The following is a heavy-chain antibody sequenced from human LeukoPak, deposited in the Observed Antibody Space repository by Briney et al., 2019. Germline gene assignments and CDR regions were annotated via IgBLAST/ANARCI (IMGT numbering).Heavy chain of an antibody. CDR2: IPYDGSNK. J-gene: IGHJ4*02. Sequence: PGRSLRLSCAASGFTFSSYAMHGGRQAPGKGLEWVAVIPYDGSNKYYADSVKGRFTISRDNSKNTLYLQMNGLRAEDTAVYYCARDRNALTTRIPDYWGQGTLVTVSS. V-gene: IGHV3-30*03. CDR1: GFTFSSYA. CDR3: ARDRNALTTRIPDY. D-gene: IGHD4-17*01.